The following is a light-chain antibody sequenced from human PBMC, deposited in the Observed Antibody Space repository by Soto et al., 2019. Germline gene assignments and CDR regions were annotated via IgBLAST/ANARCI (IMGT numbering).Light chain of an antibody. Sequence: EIVLTQSPATLSLSPGERATLSCRASQSFSSYLAWYQQKPGQAPRLLIYDASNRATGIPARSSGSGSGTDFTLTISSLEPEDFTVYYCQQRSDWPRLTFGGGTKVDIK. CDR2: DAS. CDR1: QSFSSY. CDR3: QQRSDWPRLT. V-gene: IGKV3-11*01. J-gene: IGKJ4*01.